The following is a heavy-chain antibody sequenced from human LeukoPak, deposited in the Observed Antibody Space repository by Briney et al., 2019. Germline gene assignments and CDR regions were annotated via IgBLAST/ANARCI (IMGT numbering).Heavy chain of an antibody. CDR1: GFTFSSYS. CDR2: ISSSSSYI. J-gene: IGHJ4*02. D-gene: IGHD2-15*01. V-gene: IGHV3-21*01. Sequence: GGSLRLSCAASGFTFSSYSMNWVRQDPGKGLEWVSSISSSSSYIYYADSVKGRFTISRDNAKNSLYLQMNILRAEDTAVYYCARGGDIVVVVAATPDYWGQGTLVTVSS. CDR3: ARGGDIVVVVAATPDY.